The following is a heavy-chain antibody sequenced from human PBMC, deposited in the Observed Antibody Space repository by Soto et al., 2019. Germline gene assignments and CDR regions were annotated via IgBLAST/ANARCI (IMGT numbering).Heavy chain of an antibody. CDR1: GYSFTSYW. D-gene: IGHD3-10*01. J-gene: IGHJ6*02. CDR2: IYPGDSDT. CDR3: AGAWRFGDYYYYGMDV. Sequence: GESLKISCKGSGYSFTSYWIGWVRQMPGKGLEWMGIIYPGDSDTRYSPSFQGQVTISADKSISTAYLQWSSLKASDTAMYYCAGAWRFGDYYYYGMDVWGQGTTVTVSS. V-gene: IGHV5-51*01.